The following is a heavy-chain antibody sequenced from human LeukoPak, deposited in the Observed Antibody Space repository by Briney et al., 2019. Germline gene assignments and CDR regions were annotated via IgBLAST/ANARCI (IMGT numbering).Heavy chain of an antibody. CDR3: AKVGYCSSTSCYHWVEYYYGMDV. J-gene: IGHJ6*02. D-gene: IGHD2-2*01. Sequence: PGGALRLSCAASGFTFSSDAMSWVRPTPGGGRGWVSPISGSGGGTYYADSVKGGFTISRDNSKNTLYLQMNSLRAEDTAVYYYAKVGYCSSTSCYHWVEYYYGMDVWGQGTTVTVSS. V-gene: IGHV3-23*01. CDR1: GFTFSSDA. CDR2: ISGSGGGT.